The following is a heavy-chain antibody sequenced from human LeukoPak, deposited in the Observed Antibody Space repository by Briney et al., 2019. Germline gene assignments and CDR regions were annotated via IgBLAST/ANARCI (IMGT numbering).Heavy chain of an antibody. D-gene: IGHD5-24*01. V-gene: IGHV3-23*01. CDR1: GFTFSSYA. CDR3: AKDLRGGRDGYNYFDY. Sequence: GGSLRLSCATSGFTFSSYAMSWVRQAPGKGLEWVSAISGSGGTTYYADSVKGRFTISRDTSKNTLYLQMNSLRAEDTAVYYCAKDLRGGRDGYNYFDYWGQGTLVTVSS. J-gene: IGHJ4*02. CDR2: ISGSGGTT.